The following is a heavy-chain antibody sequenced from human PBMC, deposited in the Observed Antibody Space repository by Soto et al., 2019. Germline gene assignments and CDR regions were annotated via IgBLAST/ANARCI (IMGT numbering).Heavy chain of an antibody. V-gene: IGHV1-8*01. CDR1: GYTFSSYD. Sequence: QVQLVQSGADVKKPGASVKVSCKTSGYTFSSYDINWVGQPTGQGLEWMGWMNPNSGNTGYVQKFQGRVTMTRNTSISTAYLELSSLRSEDTAVYYCARSQILDYWGQGTLVTVSS. CDR2: MNPNSGNT. CDR3: ARSQILDY. J-gene: IGHJ4*02.